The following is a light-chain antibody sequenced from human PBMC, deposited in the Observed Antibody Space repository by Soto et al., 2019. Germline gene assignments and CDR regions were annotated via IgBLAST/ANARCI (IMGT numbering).Light chain of an antibody. CDR1: QSISSW. Sequence: DILMTQSPLSLPASVGDRVTITCRASQSISSWLAWYQQKPGKAPKLLIYAASTLQSGVPSRFSGSGSGTDFTLTISSLQPEDFATYYCQQANSFPYTFGQGTKVDIK. CDR3: QQANSFPYT. CDR2: AAS. V-gene: IGKV1-12*02. J-gene: IGKJ1*01.